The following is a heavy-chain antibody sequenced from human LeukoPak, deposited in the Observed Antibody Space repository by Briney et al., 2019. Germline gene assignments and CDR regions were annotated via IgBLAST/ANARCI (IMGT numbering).Heavy chain of an antibody. CDR3: ASASDYYDSSGPPDY. CDR2: IYYSGST. Sequence: PSETLSFTCTVSGGSISSNYWSWIRQPPGKGLEGFGYIYYSGSTNYNRSLKSRVPISVATCNNTFSLNLSSVTAADTAVYYCASASDYYDSSGPPDYWGEGTLVTVSS. J-gene: IGHJ4*02. CDR1: GGSISSNY. V-gene: IGHV4-59*01. D-gene: IGHD3-22*01.